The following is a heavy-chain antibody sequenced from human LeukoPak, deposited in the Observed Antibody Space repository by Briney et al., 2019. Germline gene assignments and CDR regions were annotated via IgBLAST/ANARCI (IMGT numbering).Heavy chain of an antibody. D-gene: IGHD2-21*02. V-gene: IGHV5-51*01. CDR1: GYSFTSYW. Sequence: GESLKISCKGSGYSFTSYWIGWVRQMPGKGLEWMGIIYPGDSDTRYSPSFQGQVTISADKSISTAYLQWSSLKASDTAMYYCASSHDPIVVVTDPSAAFDIWGQGTMVTVSS. CDR2: IYPGDSDT. CDR3: ASSHDPIVVVTDPSAAFDI. J-gene: IGHJ3*02.